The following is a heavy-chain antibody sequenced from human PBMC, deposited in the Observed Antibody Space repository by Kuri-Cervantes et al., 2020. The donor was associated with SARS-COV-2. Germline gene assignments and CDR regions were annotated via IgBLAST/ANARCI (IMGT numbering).Heavy chain of an antibody. D-gene: IGHD4-11*01. CDR3: ARDPTGLQYYFDY. CDR1: GGSISSGSYY. Sequence: SETLSLTCTVSGGSISSGSYYWSWIRQPAGKGLEWIGRIYTSGSTNYNPSLKSRVTISVDTSKNQFSLKLSSVTAADTAVYYCARDPTGLQYYFDYWGQGTLVTVSS. CDR2: IYTSGST. J-gene: IGHJ4*02. V-gene: IGHV4-61*02.